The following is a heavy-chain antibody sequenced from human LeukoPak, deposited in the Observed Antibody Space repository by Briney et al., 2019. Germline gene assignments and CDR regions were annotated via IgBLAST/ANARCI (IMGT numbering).Heavy chain of an antibody. CDR1: GYVFTDPY. Sequence: AASVKVSCKASGYVFTDPYIHWVRQAPGQGLEWMGWINPNSGGTNYAQKFQGRVTMTRDTSISTAYMELSRLRSDDTAVYYCAKESDAFEIWGQGTMVTVSS. V-gene: IGHV1-2*02. CDR2: INPNSGGT. CDR3: AKESDAFEI. J-gene: IGHJ3*02.